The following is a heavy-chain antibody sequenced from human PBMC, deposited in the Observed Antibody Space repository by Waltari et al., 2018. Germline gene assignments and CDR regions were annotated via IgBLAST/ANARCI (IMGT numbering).Heavy chain of an antibody. CDR2: ISRSGSSV. CDR1: GFTFSNYG. CDR3: ARELDHIKDDY. J-gene: IGHJ4*02. V-gene: IGHV3-48*04. Sequence: EVQLVESGGALVQPGGSLRLSCAASGFTFSNYGMNWVRQAPGKGLEWVASISRSGSSVYSADSVRGRFTVSRDNAKSSLFLQMNSLRAEDTAVYYCARELDHIKDDYWGQGTLVTVSS. D-gene: IGHD3-3*02.